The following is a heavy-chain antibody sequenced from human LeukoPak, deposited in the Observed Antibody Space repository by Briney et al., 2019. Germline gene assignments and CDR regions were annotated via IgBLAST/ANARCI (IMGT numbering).Heavy chain of an antibody. J-gene: IGHJ4*02. V-gene: IGHV3-13*01. CDR3: ARAPGYSGIDY. CDR1: GFTFSSYD. Sequence: GGSLGLSCAASGFTFSSYDMHWVRQATGKGLEWVSAIGTAGDTYYPGSVKGRFTISRENAKNSLYLQMNSLRAGDTAVYYCARAPGYSGIDYWGQGTLVTVSS. CDR2: IGTAGDT. D-gene: IGHD1-26*01.